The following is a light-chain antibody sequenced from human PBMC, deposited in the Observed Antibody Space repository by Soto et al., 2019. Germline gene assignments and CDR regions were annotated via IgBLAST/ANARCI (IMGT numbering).Light chain of an antibody. CDR1: SSNIGNNY. J-gene: IGLJ2*01. V-gene: IGLV1-47*02. CDR3: AAWDDSLSVI. CDR2: GNN. Sequence: QSVLTQPSSASGTPGQRVTISCSGASSNIGNNYVHWYQQLPGTTPRLLIYGNNQRPSGVPDRFSGAKSGTSASLAISGLRSEDEGHYYCAAWDDSLSVIFGGGTKLTVL.